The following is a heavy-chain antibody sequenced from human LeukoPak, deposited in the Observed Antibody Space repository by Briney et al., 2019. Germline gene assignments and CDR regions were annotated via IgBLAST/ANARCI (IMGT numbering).Heavy chain of an antibody. CDR1: GFTFSSYW. V-gene: IGHV3-64D*09. CDR3: VKEALYGDNLFDY. Sequence: PGGSLRLSCAASGFTFSSYWMGWVRQAPGKGLEYVSAISTYGGSTYYADSVKGRFTISRDNSKNTLYLQMSSLRAEDTAVYYCVKEALYGDNLFDYWGQGTLVTVSS. CDR2: ISTYGGST. D-gene: IGHD4-17*01. J-gene: IGHJ4*02.